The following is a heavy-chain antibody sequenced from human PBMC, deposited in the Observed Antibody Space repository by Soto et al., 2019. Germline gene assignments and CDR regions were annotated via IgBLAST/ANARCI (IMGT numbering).Heavy chain of an antibody. CDR2: INHSGST. CDR1: GGSFSGYY. CDR3: ARAHPSSYYSYYYMDV. V-gene: IGHV4-34*01. Sequence: SETLSLTCAVYGGSFSGYYWSWIRQPPGKGLEWIGEINHSGSTNYNPSLKSRVTISVDTSKNQFSLQLNSVTPEDTAVYYCARAHPSSYYSYYYMDVWGKGTTVTVSS. J-gene: IGHJ6*03.